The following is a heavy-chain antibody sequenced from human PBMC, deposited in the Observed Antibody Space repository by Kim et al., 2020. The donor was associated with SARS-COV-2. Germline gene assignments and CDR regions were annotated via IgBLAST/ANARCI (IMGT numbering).Heavy chain of an antibody. J-gene: IGHJ4*02. CDR1: GDSVSSNSAA. CDR2: TYYRSKWKN. CDR3: ARWEIAARYFDY. V-gene: IGHV6-1*01. Sequence: SQTLSLTCAISGDSVSSNSAAWNWIRQSPSIGLEWLGRTYYRSKWKNDYAVSVNSRITIKPDTSKNQFSLQLNSVSPEDTAVYFCARWEIAARYFDYWGQGTLVTVSS. D-gene: IGHD6-6*01.